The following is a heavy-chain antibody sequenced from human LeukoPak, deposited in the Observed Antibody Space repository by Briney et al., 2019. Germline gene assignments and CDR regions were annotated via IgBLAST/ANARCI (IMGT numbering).Heavy chain of an antibody. Sequence: ASVKVSCKASGGTFSSYAISWVRQAPGQGLEWMRGIIPMFGTANYAQKFQGRVTITTDESTSTAYMELSRLRSEDTAVYYCASESYDYYDSSGPRHFDYWGQGTLVTVSS. CDR2: IIPMFGTA. D-gene: IGHD3-22*01. J-gene: IGHJ4*02. CDR1: GGTFSSYA. V-gene: IGHV1-69*05. CDR3: ASESYDYYDSSGPRHFDY.